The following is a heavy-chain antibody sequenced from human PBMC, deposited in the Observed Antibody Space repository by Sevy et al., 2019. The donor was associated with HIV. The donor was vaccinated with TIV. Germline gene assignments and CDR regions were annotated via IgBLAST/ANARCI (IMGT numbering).Heavy chain of an antibody. CDR1: GFTVSRYA. J-gene: IGHJ4*02. CDR2: ISGSGGST. Sequence: GGSLRLSCAASGFTVSRYAMSWVRQAPGKGLEWVSAISGSGGSTYYADSVKGRFTISRDNSKNTLYLQMNSLRAEDTAVYYCAKDPYYYGSGSYYNANYWGQGTLVTVSS. V-gene: IGHV3-23*01. D-gene: IGHD3-10*01. CDR3: AKDPYYYGSGSYYNANY.